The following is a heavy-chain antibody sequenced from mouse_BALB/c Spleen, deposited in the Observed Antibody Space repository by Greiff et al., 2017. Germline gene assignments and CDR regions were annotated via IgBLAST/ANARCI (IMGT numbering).Heavy chain of an antibody. CDR3: TREEDLGGYGSVWFAY. J-gene: IGHJ3*01. V-gene: IGHV1S81*02. Sequence: QVQLQQPGAELVKPGASVKLSCKASGYTFTSYYMYWVKQRPGQGLEWIGGINPSNGGTNFNEKFKSKATLTVDKSSSTAYMQLSSLTSEDSAVYYCTREEDLGGYGSVWFAYWGQGTLVTVSA. CDR2: INPSNGGT. D-gene: IGHD2-10*02. CDR1: GYTFTSYY.